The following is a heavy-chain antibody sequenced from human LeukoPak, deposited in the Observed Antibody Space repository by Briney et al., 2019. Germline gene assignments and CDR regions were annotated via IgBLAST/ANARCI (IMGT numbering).Heavy chain of an antibody. V-gene: IGHV3-53*01. CDR2: IYSGGST. D-gene: IGHD1-26*01. Sequence: GGSLRLSCAASGFTVSSNYMSWVRQAPGKGLEWVSVIYSGGSTYYADSVKGRFTISRDNSKNTLYLQMNSLRVEDTAVYYCAKPLGGSYLFDLWGPGTLVTVSS. CDR1: GFTVSSNY. J-gene: IGHJ4*02. CDR3: AKPLGGSYLFDL.